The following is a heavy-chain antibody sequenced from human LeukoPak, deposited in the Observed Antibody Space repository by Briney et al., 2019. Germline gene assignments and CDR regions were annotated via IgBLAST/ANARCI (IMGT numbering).Heavy chain of an antibody. CDR1: GYTFTTYA. V-gene: IGHV7-4-1*02. CDR3: ASVTLPQYYYGSGSYLNGPFDY. Sequence: ASVKVSCKASGYTFTTYAMNWVRQVPGQGLEWMGWINTNTGNPTYAQGFTGRFLFSLDTSVSTAYLQISSLKAEDTAVYYCASVTLPQYYYGSGSYLNGPFDYWGQGTLVTVSS. D-gene: IGHD3-10*01. CDR2: INTNTGNP. J-gene: IGHJ4*02.